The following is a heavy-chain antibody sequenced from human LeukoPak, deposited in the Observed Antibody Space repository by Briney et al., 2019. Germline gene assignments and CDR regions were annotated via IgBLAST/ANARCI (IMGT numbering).Heavy chain of an antibody. D-gene: IGHD6-19*01. CDR1: GYTFTSYG. Sequence: ASVKVSCKASGYTFTSYGIRWGRQAPGQGLEWMGWISAYNGNTNYAQKLQGRVTMTTDTSTSTAYMELRSLRSDDTAVYYCARDRSVAVAGTAFDYWGQGTLVTVSS. CDR2: ISAYNGNT. J-gene: IGHJ4*02. CDR3: ARDRSVAVAGTAFDY. V-gene: IGHV1-18*01.